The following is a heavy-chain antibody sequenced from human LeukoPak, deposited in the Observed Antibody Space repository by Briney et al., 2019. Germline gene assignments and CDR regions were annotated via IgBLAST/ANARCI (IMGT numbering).Heavy chain of an antibody. CDR1: GFTFSSYS. J-gene: IGHJ3*02. CDR2: ISSSSSYI. D-gene: IGHD3-22*01. V-gene: IGHV3-21*01. Sequence: GGSLRLSCAASGFTFSSYSMNWVRQAPGKGLEWVSSISSSSSYIYYADSVKGRFTISRDNAKNSLYLQMNSLRAEDTAVYYCARPHTTYYYDSSAPDAFDIWGQGTMVTVSS. CDR3: ARPHTTYYYDSSAPDAFDI.